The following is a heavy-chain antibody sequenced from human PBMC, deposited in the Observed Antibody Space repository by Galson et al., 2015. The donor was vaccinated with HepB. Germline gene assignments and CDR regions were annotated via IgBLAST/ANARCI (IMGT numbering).Heavy chain of an antibody. V-gene: IGHV3-21*01. Sequence: SLRLSCAASGFTFSSYSMNWVRQAPGKGLEWVSSISSSSSYIYYADSVKGRFTISRDNAKNSLYLHMNSLRAEDTAVYYCARTGSSWSLIPFFDYWVQGTLVTVST. CDR3: ARTGSSWSLIPFFDY. D-gene: IGHD6-13*01. CDR1: GFTFSSYS. J-gene: IGHJ4*02. CDR2: ISSSSSYI.